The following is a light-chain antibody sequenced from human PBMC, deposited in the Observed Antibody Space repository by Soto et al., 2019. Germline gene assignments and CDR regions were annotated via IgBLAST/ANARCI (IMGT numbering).Light chain of an antibody. CDR1: SSDVGAYNY. V-gene: IGLV2-14*01. Sequence: QSALTQPASGSGSPGQSITISCTGTSSDVGAYNYVSWYQQHPGKAPKLMIFEVRNRPSGVSNSFSGSKSGNTASLTISGLQAEDEADYYCSSYTSRSTLVFGGGTKLTVL. CDR3: SSYTSRSTLV. J-gene: IGLJ3*02. CDR2: EVR.